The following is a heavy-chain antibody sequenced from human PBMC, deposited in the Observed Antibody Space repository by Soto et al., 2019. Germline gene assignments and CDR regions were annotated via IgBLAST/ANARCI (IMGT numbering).Heavy chain of an antibody. CDR2: IRSKANSYAT. CDR1: GFTFSGSA. V-gene: IGHV3-73*01. D-gene: IGHD3-10*01. Sequence: GSLRLSCAASGFTFSGSAMHWVRQASGKGLEWVGRIRSKANSYATAYAASVKGRFTISRDDSKNTAYLQMNSLKTEDTAVYYCTRRSGLHLGWFDPWGQGTLVTVS. CDR3: TRRSGLHLGWFDP. J-gene: IGHJ5*02.